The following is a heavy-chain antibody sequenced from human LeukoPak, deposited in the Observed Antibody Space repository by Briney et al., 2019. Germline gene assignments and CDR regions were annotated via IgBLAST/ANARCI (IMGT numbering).Heavy chain of an antibody. CDR3: ARARIKYYYDSSGYYYFDY. CDR2: IYTSGST. CDR1: GGSISSGSYY. J-gene: IGHJ4*02. Sequence: SETLSLTCTVSGGSISSGSYYWSWIRQPAGQGLEWIGRIYTSGSTNYNPSLKSRVTISVDTSKNQFSLKLSSVTAADTAVYYCARARIKYYYDSSGYYYFDYWGQGTLVTVSS. V-gene: IGHV4-61*02. D-gene: IGHD3-22*01.